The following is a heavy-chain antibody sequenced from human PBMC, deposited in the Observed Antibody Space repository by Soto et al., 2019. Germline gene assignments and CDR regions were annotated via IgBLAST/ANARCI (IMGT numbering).Heavy chain of an antibody. Sequence: SVKVSCKASGGTFSSYDISWVRQAPGQGLEWMGGIIPIFGTANYAQKFQGRVTITADESTSTAYMELSSLRSEDTAVYYCARWVYAGMVTYYYYGMDVWGQGTTVTVSS. CDR1: GGTFSSYD. CDR2: IIPIFGTA. J-gene: IGHJ6*02. D-gene: IGHD2-8*01. CDR3: ARWVYAGMVTYYYYGMDV. V-gene: IGHV1-69*13.